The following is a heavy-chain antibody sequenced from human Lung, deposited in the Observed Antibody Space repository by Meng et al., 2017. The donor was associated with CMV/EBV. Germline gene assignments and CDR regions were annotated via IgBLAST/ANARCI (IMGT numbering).Heavy chain of an antibody. Sequence: GGSLRLSCAASGFTFSSYWMHWVRQGPGKGLVWVSRMNSDGSNINYADSVRGRFTISRDNAKNTLYLQMNSLRAEDTAVYYCVRGGSFYYYDTSAYYLFDYWGQGTLVTVSS. CDR2: MNSDGSNI. D-gene: IGHD3-22*01. CDR1: GFTFSSYW. V-gene: IGHV3-74*01. CDR3: VRGGSFYYYDTSAYYLFDY. J-gene: IGHJ4*02.